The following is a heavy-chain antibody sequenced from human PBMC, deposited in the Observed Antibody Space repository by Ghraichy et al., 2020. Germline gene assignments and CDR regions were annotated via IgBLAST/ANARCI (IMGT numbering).Heavy chain of an antibody. Sequence: SQTLSLTCTVSGGSFNDYHWTWIRQSPEKGLEWIGEINHSGRTNYHPYFRSRVTMSTDTSKRQISLTLTSVTAADTAVYYCARPPLASPFSDWFDPWGQGPXVTVSS. D-gene: IGHD1-26*01. CDR2: INHSGRT. CDR3: ARPPLASPFSDWFDP. J-gene: IGHJ5*02. V-gene: IGHV4-34*01. CDR1: GGSFNDYH.